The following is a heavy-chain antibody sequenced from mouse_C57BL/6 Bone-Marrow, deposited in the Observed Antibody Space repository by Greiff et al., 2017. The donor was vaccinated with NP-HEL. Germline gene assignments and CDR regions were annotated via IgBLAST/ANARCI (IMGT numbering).Heavy chain of an antibody. D-gene: IGHD3-2*02. Sequence: QVQLQQPGAELVRPGSSVKLSCKASGYTFTSYWMHWVKQRPIQGLEWIGNIDPSDSETHYNQKFKDKATLTVDKSSSTAYMQLSSLTSEDSAVYYCARPGGQLRLLWAMDYWGQGTSVTVSS. CDR3: ARPGGQLRLLWAMDY. CDR1: GYTFTSYW. J-gene: IGHJ4*01. V-gene: IGHV1-52*01. CDR2: IDPSDSET.